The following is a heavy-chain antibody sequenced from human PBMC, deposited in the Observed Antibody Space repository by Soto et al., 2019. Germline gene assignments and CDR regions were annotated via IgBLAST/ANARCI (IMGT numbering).Heavy chain of an antibody. CDR3: ARDLHPGVGATTPHDAFDI. CDR1: GYAFTSYY. CDR2: INPSGGST. Sequence: ASVKVSCKASGYAFTSYYMHWVRQAPGQGLEWMGIINPSGGSTSYAQKFQGRVTMTRDTSTSTVYMELSSLRSEDTAVYYCARDLHPGVGATTPHDAFDIWGQGTMVTVSS. D-gene: IGHD1-26*01. J-gene: IGHJ3*02. V-gene: IGHV1-46*01.